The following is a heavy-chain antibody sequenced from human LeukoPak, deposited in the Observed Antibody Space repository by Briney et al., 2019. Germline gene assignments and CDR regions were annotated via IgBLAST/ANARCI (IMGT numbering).Heavy chain of an antibody. V-gene: IGHV4-31*03. Sequence: SQTLSLTCTMSSGSINSGNFYWTWIRQNPGKGLEWIGYIYYSGGTYYNPSLRSRLSMSLDTSRNQFSLRLSSVTAADTAVYYCAVTGSYTTTLHYWGQGTLVTVS. CDR2: IYYSGGT. CDR1: SGSINSGNFY. CDR3: AVTGSYTTTLHY. J-gene: IGHJ4*02. D-gene: IGHD2-2*02.